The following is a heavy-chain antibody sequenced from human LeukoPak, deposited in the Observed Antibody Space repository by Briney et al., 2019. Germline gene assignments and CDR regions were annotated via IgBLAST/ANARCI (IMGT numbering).Heavy chain of an antibody. CDR2: ISAYNGNT. Sequence: ASVKVSCKASGYTFTSYGISWVRQAPGQGLEWMGWISAYNGNTNYAQKLQGRVTMTEDTSTDTAYMELSSLRSEDTAVYYCATGPGYSYGVDYWGQGTLVTVSS. CDR3: ATGPGYSYGVDY. CDR1: GYTFTSYG. J-gene: IGHJ4*02. V-gene: IGHV1-18*01. D-gene: IGHD5-18*01.